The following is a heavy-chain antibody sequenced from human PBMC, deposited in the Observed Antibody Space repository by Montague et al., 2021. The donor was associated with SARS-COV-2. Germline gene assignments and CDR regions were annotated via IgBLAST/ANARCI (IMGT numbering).Heavy chain of an antibody. Sequence: SETLSLTCIVSGGSVSSGSYYWSWIRQPPGKGLEWIGYIYYSGSTNYNPSLKSRVTISVDTSKNQLSLKLSSVTAADTAVYYCARDPWRITIFGVVTRYGMDVWGQGTTATVSS. D-gene: IGHD3-3*01. J-gene: IGHJ6*02. V-gene: IGHV4-61*01. CDR2: IYYSGST. CDR3: ARDPWRITIFGVVTRYGMDV. CDR1: GGSVSSGSYY.